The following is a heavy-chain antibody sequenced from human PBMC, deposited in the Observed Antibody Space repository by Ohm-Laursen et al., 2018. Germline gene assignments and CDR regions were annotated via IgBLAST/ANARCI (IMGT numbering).Heavy chain of an antibody. J-gene: IGHJ4*02. CDR1: GGTFTSYA. CDR3: ARDRELSARYFDY. V-gene: IGHV1-69*06. D-gene: IGHD3-16*02. Sequence: ASVKASCKASGGTFTSYAISWVRQAPGQGLEWMGGIIPIFGTANYAQKFQGRVTITADKSTSTAYMELSSLRSEDTAVYYCARDRELSARYFDYWGQGTLVTVSS. CDR2: IIPIFGTA.